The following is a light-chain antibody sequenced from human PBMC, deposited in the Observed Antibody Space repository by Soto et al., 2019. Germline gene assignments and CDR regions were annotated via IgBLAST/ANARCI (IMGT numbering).Light chain of an antibody. CDR2: AAS. CDR3: QQTYSIPYT. J-gene: IGKJ2*01. V-gene: IGKV1-39*01. Sequence: DIQMTQSPSSLSASVGDRITITCRARQRISNYVNWYQQKPGKAPNLVIFAASSLQSGVPSRFSGSGSGTDFTLTISSLQPEDFATYYCQQTYSIPYTFGQGTKLEIK. CDR1: QRISNY.